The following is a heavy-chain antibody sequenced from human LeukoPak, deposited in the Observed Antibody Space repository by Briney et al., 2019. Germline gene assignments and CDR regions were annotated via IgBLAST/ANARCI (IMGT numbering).Heavy chain of an antibody. V-gene: IGHV4-34*01. CDR3: ARHIALTGYPPDY. Sequence: PSETLSLTCAVYGGSFSGYYWSWIRQPPGKGLEWIGEINHSGSTNYNPSLMSRVTISVDTSKNQFSLKLSSVTAADTAVYYCARHIALTGYPPDYWGQGTLVTVSS. CDR2: INHSGST. CDR1: GGSFSGYY. D-gene: IGHD3-9*01. J-gene: IGHJ4*02.